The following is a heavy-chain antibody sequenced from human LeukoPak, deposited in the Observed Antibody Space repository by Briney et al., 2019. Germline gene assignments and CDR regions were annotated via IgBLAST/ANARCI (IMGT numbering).Heavy chain of an antibody. CDR2: VSLAGQT. CDR1: GGSISNTNW. Sequence: SETLSLTCDLSGGSISNTNWWSWVRQPPGQGLEWIGEVSLAGQTNYNPSLNGRVTMSLDESSNQLSLKLSSVTAADTAVYYCARRRYYYDSSGYYGYWGQGTLVTVSS. J-gene: IGHJ4*02. CDR3: ARRRYYYDSSGYYGY. V-gene: IGHV4-4*02. D-gene: IGHD3-22*01.